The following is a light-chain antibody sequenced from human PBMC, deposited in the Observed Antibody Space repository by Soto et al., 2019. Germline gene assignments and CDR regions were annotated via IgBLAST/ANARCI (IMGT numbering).Light chain of an antibody. CDR1: QSVGRNF. J-gene: IGKJ4*01. CDR3: QQYASSPLT. Sequence: EIVLTQSPGTLSLSPGERATLSCRASQSVGRNFLAWYQQKAGQAPRLLIHGASSRATGIPDRFSGSGSGTDFSLPISRLEPEDCAVYYCQQYASSPLTFGGGTKVE. V-gene: IGKV3-20*01. CDR2: GAS.